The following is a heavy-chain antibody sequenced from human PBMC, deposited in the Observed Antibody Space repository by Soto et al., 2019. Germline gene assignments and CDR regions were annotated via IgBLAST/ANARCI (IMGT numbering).Heavy chain of an antibody. CDR2: IYYNGST. CDR3: ARAIVVTIGGMDV. CDR1: GGSISSADYY. V-gene: IGHV4-30-4*01. D-gene: IGHD5-12*01. J-gene: IGHJ6*02. Sequence: SETLSLTCTVSGGSISSADYYWSWVRQPPGKGLEWIGYIYYNGSTFFNPSLKSRVTISKDTSRNQFSLRLNSVTAADTAVYYCARAIVVTIGGMDVWGQGXPVTVSS.